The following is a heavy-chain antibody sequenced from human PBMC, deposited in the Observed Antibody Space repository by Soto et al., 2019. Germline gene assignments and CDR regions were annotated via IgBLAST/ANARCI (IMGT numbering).Heavy chain of an antibody. CDR2: INSDGITT. CDR3: AGNWNYSAFDM. J-gene: IGHJ3*02. CDR1: GFTFSPYW. D-gene: IGHD1-7*01. Sequence: EVLLVESGGGLVQPGGSLRLSCAASGFTFSPYWMHWVRQAPGKGLVWVSRINSDGITTNYADSVKGRFIISRDNAKKTLYLQMNSLRAEDTAVYYCAGNWNYSAFDMWGQGTMVTVSS. V-gene: IGHV3-74*01.